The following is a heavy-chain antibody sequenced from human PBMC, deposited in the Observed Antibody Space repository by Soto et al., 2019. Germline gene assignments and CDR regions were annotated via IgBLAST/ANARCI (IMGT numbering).Heavy chain of an antibody. CDR3: ARETSTANYYMDV. J-gene: IGHJ6*03. V-gene: IGHV3-48*01. Sequence: EVQLVESGGGLVQPGGSLRLSCAASGFRFSYYGMNWVRQAPGKGLEWVSYISTSSSNIYYADSVKGRFTISRDNAKNSLSLQMNSLRAADTAVYYCARETSTANYYMDVWGKGTTFTVSS. CDR1: GFRFSYYG. D-gene: IGHD2-21*02. CDR2: ISTSSSNI.